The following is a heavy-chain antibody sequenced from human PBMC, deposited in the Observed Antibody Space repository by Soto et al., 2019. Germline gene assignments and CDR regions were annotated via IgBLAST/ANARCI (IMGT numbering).Heavy chain of an antibody. J-gene: IGHJ6*02. D-gene: IGHD2-2*02. Sequence: QVQLVESGGGVVQPGRSLRLSCAASGFTFSSFAMHWARQAPGKGLELVAFISYDVMKNSYADSVKGRFTVSCDNSKNTVSRQMQSLRAEDTAVYYCSRGCSSSDCYTNYYYYYGMDVWLQATTVTVSS. CDR3: SRGCSSSDCYTNYYYYYGMDV. CDR2: ISYDVMKN. CDR1: GFTFSSFA. V-gene: IGHV3-30*04.